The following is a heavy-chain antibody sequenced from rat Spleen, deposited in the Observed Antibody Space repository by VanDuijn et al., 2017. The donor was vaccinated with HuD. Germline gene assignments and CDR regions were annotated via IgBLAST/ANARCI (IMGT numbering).Heavy chain of an antibody. V-gene: IGHV5-7*01. CDR3: ARRHYVYTDYFDY. J-gene: IGHJ3*01. Sequence: EVQLVESGGGLVQPGRSMKLSCAASGFTFSHYDMAWVRQAPTKGLDWVATISYDGSSTYYRDSVKGRFTISRDNAESTLSLQMNSLRYEDTATYYCARRHYVYTDYFDYWGQGTLVTVSS. CDR1: GFTFSHYD. CDR2: ISYDGSST. D-gene: IGHD1-6*01.